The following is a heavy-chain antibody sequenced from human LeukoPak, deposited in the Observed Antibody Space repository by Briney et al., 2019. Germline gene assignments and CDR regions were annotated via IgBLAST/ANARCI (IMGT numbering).Heavy chain of an antibody. V-gene: IGHV1-3*03. CDR2: INAGNGNT. CDR3: ARNLGYCSGGSCYNWFDP. Sequence: ASVKVSCKASGYTFTSYAMHWVRQAPGQRLEWMGWINAGNGNTKYSQEFQGRVTITRDTSASTAYMELSSLRSEDMAVYYCARNLGYCSGGSCYNWFDPWGQGTLVTVSS. D-gene: IGHD2-15*01. CDR1: GYTFTSYA. J-gene: IGHJ5*02.